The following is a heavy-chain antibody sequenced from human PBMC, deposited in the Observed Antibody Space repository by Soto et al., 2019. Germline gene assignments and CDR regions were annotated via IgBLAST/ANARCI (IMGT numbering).Heavy chain of an antibody. CDR2: ISSSSSDI. CDR3: ARDRGYYDFWSGLNYLDV. D-gene: IGHD3-3*01. Sequence: PGGSLGLSCAASGFTFSSYSMTWARQAPGKGLEWVSSISSSSSDIHYAASVKGRFTISSDNAKNSLYLQMNSLRAEDRAVYYCARDRGYYDFWSGLNYLDVWRKGTTVTVS. J-gene: IGHJ6*03. V-gene: IGHV3-21*01. CDR1: GFTFSSYS.